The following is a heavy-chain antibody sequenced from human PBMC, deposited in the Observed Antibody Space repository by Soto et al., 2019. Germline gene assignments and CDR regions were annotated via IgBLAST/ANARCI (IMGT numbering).Heavy chain of an antibody. CDR3: ARSSFLLSGDLFPGLDV. D-gene: IGHD3-10*02. CDR1: GGSFSGYY. Sequence: QVQLQQWGAGLLKPSETLSLTCAVYGGSFSGYYWDWIRQPPGKGLEWMGEVNHGGTSNYNVSIKTLTSISGDTSKNQSSSKMTTVPAEDTARYLCARSSFLLSGDLFPGLDVGGQGTTVTVSS. V-gene: IGHV4-34*01. CDR2: VNHGGTS. J-gene: IGHJ6*02.